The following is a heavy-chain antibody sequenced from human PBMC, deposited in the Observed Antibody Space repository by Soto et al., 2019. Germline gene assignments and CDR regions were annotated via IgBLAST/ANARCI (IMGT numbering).Heavy chain of an antibody. CDR1: GFTFSSYG. J-gene: IGHJ3*02. CDR3: ANGALGDWNPDAFDI. Sequence: PVGSLRLSCAASGFTFSSYGMHWVRQAPGKGLEWVPVISYDGSNKYYADSVKGRFTISRDNSKNTLYLQMNSLRAEDTAVYYCANGALGDWNPDAFDIWGQGTMVTVSS. V-gene: IGHV3-30*18. D-gene: IGHD2-21*02. CDR2: ISYDGSNK.